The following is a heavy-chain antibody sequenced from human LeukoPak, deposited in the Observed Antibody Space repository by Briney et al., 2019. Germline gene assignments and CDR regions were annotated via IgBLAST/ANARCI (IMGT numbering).Heavy chain of an antibody. D-gene: IGHD6-19*01. CDR1: GYTFTGYY. Sequence: ASVKVSCKASGYTFTGYYMHWVRQAPGQGLEWMGWINPNSGGTNYAQKFQGRVTMTRDTSISTAYMELSRLRSDDTAVYYCARVSVAGFFWFDSWGQGTLVTVSS. CDR2: INPNSGGT. J-gene: IGHJ5*01. V-gene: IGHV1-2*02. CDR3: ARVSVAGFFWFDS.